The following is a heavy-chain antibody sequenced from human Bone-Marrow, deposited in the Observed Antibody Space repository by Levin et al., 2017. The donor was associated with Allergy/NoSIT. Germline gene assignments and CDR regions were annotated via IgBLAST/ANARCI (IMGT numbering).Heavy chain of an antibody. J-gene: IGHJ6*02. CDR1: GGTFSSYA. V-gene: IGHV1-69*13. CDR3: ARYTGYSSGWYPGDYYYDGMDV. D-gene: IGHD6-19*01. CDR2: IIPIFGTA. Sequence: SVKVSCKASGGTFSSYAISWVRQAPGQGLEWMGGIIPIFGTANYAQKFQGRVTITADESTSTAYMELSSLRSEDTAVYYCARYTGYSSGWYPGDYYYDGMDVWGQGTTVTVSS.